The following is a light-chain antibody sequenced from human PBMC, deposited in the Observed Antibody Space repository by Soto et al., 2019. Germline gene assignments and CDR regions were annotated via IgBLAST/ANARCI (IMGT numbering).Light chain of an antibody. CDR3: SSYTTSSTHWV. V-gene: IGLV2-14*01. Sequence: QSALTQPASVSGSPGQSITISCTGTSSDVGGYNYVSWYQQHPGKAPKLMIYEVSNRPSGFSNRFSGSKSGNTASLTISGLQAEDEADYYCSSYTTSSTHWVFGGGTSSPS. CDR1: SSDVGGYNY. J-gene: IGLJ3*02. CDR2: EVS.